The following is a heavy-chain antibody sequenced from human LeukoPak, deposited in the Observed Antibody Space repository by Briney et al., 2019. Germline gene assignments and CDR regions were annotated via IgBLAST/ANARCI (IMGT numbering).Heavy chain of an antibody. D-gene: IGHD4-11*01. CDR2: IYYSGST. CDR1: GGSISSYY. V-gene: IGHV4-59*01. Sequence: SSETLSLTCTVSGGSISSYYWSWIRQPPGKGLEWIGYIYYSGSTNYNPSLKSRVTISVDTSKNQFSLKLSSVTAADTAVYYCARDSGLQPRSFDIWGQGTMVTVSS. J-gene: IGHJ3*02. CDR3: ARDSGLQPRSFDI.